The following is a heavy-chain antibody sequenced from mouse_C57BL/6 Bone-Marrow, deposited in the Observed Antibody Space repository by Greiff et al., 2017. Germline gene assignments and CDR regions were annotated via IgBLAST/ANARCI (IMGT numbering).Heavy chain of an antibody. V-gene: IGHV1-72*01. Sequence: QVQLQQPGAELVKPGASVKLSCKASGYTFTSYWMHWVKQRPGRGLEWIGRIYPNSGGTKYNEKFKSKATLTVDKPSSTAYMQLSSLTSEDSAVYYCAREEWLLYFDYWGQGTTLTVSS. J-gene: IGHJ2*01. CDR2: IYPNSGGT. CDR1: GYTFTSYW. D-gene: IGHD2-3*01. CDR3: AREEWLLYFDY.